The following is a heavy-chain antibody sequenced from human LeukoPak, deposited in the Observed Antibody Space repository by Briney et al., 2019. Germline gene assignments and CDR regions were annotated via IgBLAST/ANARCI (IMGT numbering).Heavy chain of an antibody. CDR3: ARAGITGTTISP. V-gene: IGHV1-69*04. CDR2: IIPILGIA. Sequence: SVKVSCKASGYTFTSYGISWVRQAPGQGLEWMGRIIPILGIANYAQKFQGRVTITADKSTSTAYMELSSLRSEDTAVYYCARAGITGTTISPWGQGTLVTVSS. J-gene: IGHJ5*02. D-gene: IGHD1-7*01. CDR1: GYTFTSYG.